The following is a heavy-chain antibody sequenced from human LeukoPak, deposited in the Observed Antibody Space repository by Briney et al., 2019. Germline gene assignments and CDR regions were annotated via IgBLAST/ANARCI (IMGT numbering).Heavy chain of an antibody. J-gene: IGHJ6*04. Sequence: GGSLKLSCTASGFTFSVSAMHWVRQASGKGLEWVGRIRSKVNSYATAYAASVKGRFTISRDDSKNTAYLQMNSVKTEDTALYYYTRFLEMDVWGKGTTVTVSS. CDR2: IRSKVNSYAT. CDR1: GFTFSVSA. D-gene: IGHD3-3*01. V-gene: IGHV3-73*01. CDR3: TRFLEMDV.